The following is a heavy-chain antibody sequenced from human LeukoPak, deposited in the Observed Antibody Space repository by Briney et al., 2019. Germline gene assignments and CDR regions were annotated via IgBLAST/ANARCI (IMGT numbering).Heavy chain of an antibody. V-gene: IGHV3-30*18. CDR3: AKDLIAVAGEGYYYGMDV. CDR2: ISYDGSNK. D-gene: IGHD6-19*01. J-gene: IGHJ6*02. Sequence: GRSLRLSCAASGFTFSSYGMHWVRQAPGKGLEWVAVISYDGSNKYYADSVKGRFTISRDNSMNTLYLQMNSLRAEDTAVYYCAKDLIAVAGEGYYYGMDVWGQGTTVTVSS. CDR1: GFTFSSYG.